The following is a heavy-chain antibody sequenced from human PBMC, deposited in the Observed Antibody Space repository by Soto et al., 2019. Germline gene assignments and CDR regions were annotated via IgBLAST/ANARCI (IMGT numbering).Heavy chain of an antibody. D-gene: IGHD2-15*01. CDR3: ATLPPRIVVVVLPIPS. CDR2: IYYSGST. Sequence: PSETLSLTCVVSGGSLSSYYWSWIRQPPGKGLEWIGYIYYSGSTNCNPSLKSRVTISVDTSKNQFSLKLSSVTAADTAVYYCATLPPRIVVVVLPIPSWGQGTLVTVSS. V-gene: IGHV4-59*01. J-gene: IGHJ4*02. CDR1: GGSLSSYY.